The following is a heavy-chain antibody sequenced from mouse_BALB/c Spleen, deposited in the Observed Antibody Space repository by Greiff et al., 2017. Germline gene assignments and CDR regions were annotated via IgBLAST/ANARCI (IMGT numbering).Heavy chain of an antibody. CDR1: GYSFTSYY. CDR2: IDPFNGGT. D-gene: IGHD2-10*02. Sequence: VQLQQSGPELMKPGASVKISCKASGYSFTSYYMHWVKQSHGKSLEWIGYIDPFNGGTSYNQKFKGKATLTVDKSSSTAYMHLSSLTSEDSAVYYCASPYGNYVFAYWGQGTLVTVSA. CDR3: ASPYGNYVFAY. V-gene: IGHV1S135*01. J-gene: IGHJ3*01.